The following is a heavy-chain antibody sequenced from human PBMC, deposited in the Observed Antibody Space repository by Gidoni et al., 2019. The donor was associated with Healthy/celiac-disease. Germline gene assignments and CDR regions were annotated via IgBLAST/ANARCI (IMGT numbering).Heavy chain of an antibody. V-gene: IGHV3-30*02. Sequence: QVQLVESGGGVVQPGGSLRLSCAASGFTFSSSGLHWVRPAPGKGLEWVAIMRSDGSNKYYADSVKGRFSISRDNSKNTLYLQMNSLRADDTAVYYCAKDYTSGWYQSNVFDIWGQGTMVTVSS. CDR1: GFTFSSSG. CDR2: MRSDGSNK. CDR3: AKDYTSGWYQSNVFDI. J-gene: IGHJ3*02. D-gene: IGHD6-19*01.